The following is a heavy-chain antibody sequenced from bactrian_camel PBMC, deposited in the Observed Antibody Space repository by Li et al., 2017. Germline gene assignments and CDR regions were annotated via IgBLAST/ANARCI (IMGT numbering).Heavy chain of an antibody. CDR1: GYTRSSYC. D-gene: IGHD6*01. CDR2: VDSDGST. V-gene: IGHV3S55*01. CDR3: AAGRRDLVPSEYNS. Sequence: HVQLVESGGGSVQAGGSLRLSCENSGYTRSSYCMGWFRQAPGKERERVAAVDSDGSTGYADSAKGRFTISRENAKNTLYLQMNSLKPEDTAVYFCAAGRRDLVPSEYNSWGQGTQVTVS. J-gene: IGHJ4*01.